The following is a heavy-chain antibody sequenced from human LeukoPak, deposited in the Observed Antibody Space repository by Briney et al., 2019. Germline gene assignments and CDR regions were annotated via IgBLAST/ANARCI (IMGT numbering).Heavy chain of an antibody. V-gene: IGHV3-30*18. J-gene: IGHJ4*02. Sequence: GGSLRLSCAASGFTFSSYGMHWVRQAPGKGLEWVAVISYDGSNKYYADSVKGRFTISRDNSKNTLYLQMNSLRAEDTAVYYCAKSRRGSGSYYFYFDYWGQGTLVTVSS. D-gene: IGHD3-10*01. CDR2: ISYDGSNK. CDR3: AKSRRGSGSYYFYFDY. CDR1: GFTFSSYG.